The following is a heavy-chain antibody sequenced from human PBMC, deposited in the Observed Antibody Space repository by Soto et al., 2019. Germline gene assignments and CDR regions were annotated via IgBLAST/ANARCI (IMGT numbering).Heavy chain of an antibody. CDR3: AKDRGAGGRFSGIAVAGIPS. CDR1: GFTFSSYA. Sequence: EVQLLESGGGLVQPGGYLRLSCAASGFTFSSYAMSWVRQTPGTGLEWVSGISGGGGNTYYADSVTGRFTISRDNSRNTLYLQMNSLRAADTAIYYCAKDRGAGGRFSGIAVAGIPSWGQGTLVTVSS. V-gene: IGHV3-23*01. J-gene: IGHJ5*02. D-gene: IGHD6-19*01. CDR2: ISGGGGNT.